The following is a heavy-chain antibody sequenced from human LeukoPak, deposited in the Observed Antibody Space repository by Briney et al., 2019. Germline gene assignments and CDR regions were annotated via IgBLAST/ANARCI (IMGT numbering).Heavy chain of an antibody. Sequence: NPSGTLSLTCTVSGASISSSNWWTWVRQPPGEALEWIGEIYHAGSTKYNPSLKSRVTISVDTSKNQFSLKLSSVTAADTAVYYCARLVRTDYFDYWGQGTLVTVSS. CDR1: GASISSSNW. D-gene: IGHD2-2*01. CDR2: IYHAGST. CDR3: ARLVRTDYFDY. J-gene: IGHJ4*02. V-gene: IGHV4-4*02.